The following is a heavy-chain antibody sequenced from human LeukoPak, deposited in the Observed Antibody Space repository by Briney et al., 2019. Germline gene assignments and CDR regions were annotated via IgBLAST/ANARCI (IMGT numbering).Heavy chain of an antibody. D-gene: IGHD2-15*01. CDR2: ISAYNGNT. J-gene: IGHJ6*02. Sequence: WASVKVSCKASGYTFTSYGISWVRQAPGQGLEWMGWISAYNGNTNYAQKLQGRVTMTTDTSTSTAYMELRSLRSDDTAVYYCARDSPYCSGGSCFASHYYYYCMDVWGQGTTVTVSS. CDR1: GYTFTSYG. V-gene: IGHV1-18*01. CDR3: ARDSPYCSGGSCFASHYYYYCMDV.